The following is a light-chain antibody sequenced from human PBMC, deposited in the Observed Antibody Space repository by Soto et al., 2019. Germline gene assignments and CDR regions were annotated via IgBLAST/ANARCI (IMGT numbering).Light chain of an antibody. CDR2: DDS. CDR3: QLWDSNSDHVV. V-gene: IGLV3-21*02. CDR1: NIGSKS. J-gene: IGLJ2*01. Sequence: SYELTQSPSVSVAPGQTVSITCGGYNIGSKSVHWYQQKPGQAPVLVVYDDSDRRSGIPERFSGSNSGNTAALTISRVEAGDEADYYCQLWDSNSDHVVFGGGTQLTVL.